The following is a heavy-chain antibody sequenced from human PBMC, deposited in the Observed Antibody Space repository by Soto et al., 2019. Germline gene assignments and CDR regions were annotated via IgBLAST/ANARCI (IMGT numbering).Heavy chain of an antibody. CDR3: ARSNWYSEY. CDR1: GGSINNHY. CDR2: IYYTGST. V-gene: IGHV4-59*11. J-gene: IGHJ4*02. D-gene: IGHD7-27*01. Sequence: QVQLQESGPGLVKPSETLSLTCTVSGGSINNHYWSWIRQPPGKGLEWIGYIYYTGSTNYNPSLKSRVTISVDTSKNQSSLNLTSLTAADTVIYYCARSNWYSEYWGQGTLVTVSS.